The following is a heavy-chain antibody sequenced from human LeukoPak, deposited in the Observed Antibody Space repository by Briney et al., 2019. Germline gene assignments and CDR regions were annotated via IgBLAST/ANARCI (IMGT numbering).Heavy chain of an antibody. CDR3: ARGRVSSSTWYSTYYYYFYMDV. CDR1: GGSISSGGYS. J-gene: IGHJ6*03. Sequence: SETLSLTCAVSGGSISSGGYSWSWIRQPPGKGLEWIGYVDHTGSTNFNPSLNGRVSISRDTTNNLFSLRLRSVTAADTAVYFCARGRVSSSTWYSTYYYYFYMDVWGKGTTVTVSS. D-gene: IGHD1-1*01. V-gene: IGHV4-61*03. CDR2: VDHTGST.